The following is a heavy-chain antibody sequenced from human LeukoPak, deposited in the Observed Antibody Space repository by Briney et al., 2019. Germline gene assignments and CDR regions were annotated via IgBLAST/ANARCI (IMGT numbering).Heavy chain of an antibody. Sequence: PSETLSLTCTVSGGSISSSSYYWGWIRQPPGKGLEWIGSIYYSGSTYYNPSLKSRVTMSVDTSKNQFSLKLSSVTAADTAVYYCVRYSGSYLQFDYWGQGTLVTVSS. J-gene: IGHJ4*02. V-gene: IGHV4-39*01. CDR1: GGSISSSSYY. D-gene: IGHD1-26*01. CDR2: IYYSGST. CDR3: VRYSGSYLQFDY.